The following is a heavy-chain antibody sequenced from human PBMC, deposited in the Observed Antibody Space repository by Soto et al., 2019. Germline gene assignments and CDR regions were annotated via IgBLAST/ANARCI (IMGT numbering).Heavy chain of an antibody. D-gene: IGHD3-9*01. V-gene: IGHV4-39*01. CDR3: ARQPRPYYDILTGYNLWRGSFDY. CDR1: GGSISSSSYY. Sequence: PSETLSLTCTVSGGSISSSSYYWGWIRQPPGKGLEWIGSIYYSGSTYYNPSLKSRVTISVDTSKNQFSLKLSSVTAADTAVYYCARQPRPYYDILTGYNLWRGSFDYWGQGTLVIVSS. J-gene: IGHJ4*02. CDR2: IYYSGST.